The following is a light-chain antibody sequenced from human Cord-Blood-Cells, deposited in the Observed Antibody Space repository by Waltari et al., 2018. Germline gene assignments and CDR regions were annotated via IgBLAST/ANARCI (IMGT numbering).Light chain of an antibody. J-gene: IGKJ1*01. CDR3: QQYNSYSKT. CDR2: DAS. Sequence: DIQMTQSPSTLSASVGDRVTITCRASQSISSWLAWYQQKPGKAPKLLIYDASSLESGVTSRFSGSGSGTEFTLTISSLQPDDFATYYYQQYNSYSKTFGQGP. CDR1: QSISSW. V-gene: IGKV1-5*01.